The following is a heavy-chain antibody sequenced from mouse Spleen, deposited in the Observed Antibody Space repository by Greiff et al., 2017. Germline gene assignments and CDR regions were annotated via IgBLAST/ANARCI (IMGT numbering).Heavy chain of an antibody. CDR3: ARDGPTGYY. J-gene: IGHJ2*01. Sequence: QVQLQQPGAELVKPGASVKLSCKASGYTFTSYWMHWVKQRPGQGLEWIGEINPSNGRTNYNEKFKSKATLTVDKSSSTAYMQLSSLTSEDSAVYYCARDGPTGYYWGQGTTLTVSS. V-gene: IGHV1S81*02. D-gene: IGHD1-1*01. CDR2: INPSNGRT. CDR1: GYTFTSYW.